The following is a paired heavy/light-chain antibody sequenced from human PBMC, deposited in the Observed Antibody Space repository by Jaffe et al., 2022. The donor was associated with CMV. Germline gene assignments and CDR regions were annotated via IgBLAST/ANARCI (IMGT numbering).Light chain of an antibody. Sequence: EIVLTQSPGTLSLSPGERATLSCRASQSVSSSYLAWYQQKPGQAPRLLIYGASSRATGIPDRFSGSGSGTDFTLTISRLEPEDFAVYYCQQHGTFGQGTKVEIK. CDR1: QSVSSSY. CDR2: GAS. V-gene: IGKV3-20*01. CDR3: QQHGT. J-gene: IGKJ1*01.
Heavy chain of an antibody. J-gene: IGHJ2*01. V-gene: IGHV3-48*03. D-gene: IGHD5-18*01. CDR3: AGREVNEIQLWFITPGHWYFDL. CDR1: GFTFSSYE. CDR2: ISSSGSTI. Sequence: EVQLVESGGGLVQPGGSLRLSCAASGFTFSSYEMNWVRQAPGKGLEWVSYISSSGSTIYYADSVKGRFTISRDNAKNSLYLQMNSLRAEDTAVYYCAGREVNEIQLWFITPGHWYFDLWGRGTLVTVSS.